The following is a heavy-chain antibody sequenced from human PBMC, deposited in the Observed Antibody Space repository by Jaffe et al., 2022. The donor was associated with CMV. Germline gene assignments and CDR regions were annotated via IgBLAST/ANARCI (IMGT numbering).Heavy chain of an antibody. CDR3: ARIRYYYDSSGYPIDVAGAFDI. CDR2: IDWDDDK. D-gene: IGHD3-22*01. J-gene: IGHJ3*02. CDR1: GFSLSTSGMC. V-gene: IGHV2-70*15. Sequence: QVTLRESGPALVKPTQTLTLTCTFSGFSLSTSGMCVSWIRQPPGKALEWLARIDWDDDKYYSTSLKTRLTISKDTSKNQVVLTMTNMDPVDTATYYCARIRYYYDSSGYPIDVAGAFDIWGQGTMVTVSS.